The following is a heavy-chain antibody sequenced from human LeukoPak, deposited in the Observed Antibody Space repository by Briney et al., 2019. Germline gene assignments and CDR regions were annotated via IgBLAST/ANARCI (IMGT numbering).Heavy chain of an antibody. J-gene: IGHJ4*02. CDR3: ASGQQLGY. CDR2: IKQDGSEK. V-gene: IGHV3-7*01. CDR1: GFTFSNYW. D-gene: IGHD6-6*01. Sequence: GGSLRLSCAASGFTFSNYWMSSVRHAPGKGLEWVANIKQDGSEKYSVDSVKGRFTISRDNANNSLYLQMNSLRAGDTAVYYCASGQQLGYWGQGTLVTVSS.